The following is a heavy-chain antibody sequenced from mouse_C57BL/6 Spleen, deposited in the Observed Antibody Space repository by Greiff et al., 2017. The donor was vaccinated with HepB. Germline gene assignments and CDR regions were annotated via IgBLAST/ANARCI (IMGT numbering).Heavy chain of an antibody. CDR3: AREGDYVYVWFAY. CDR2: ISYDGSN. J-gene: IGHJ3*01. Sequence: EVQLQQSGPGLVKPSQSLSLTCSVTGYSITSGYYWNWIRQFPGNKLEWMGYISYDGSNNYNPSLKNRISITRDTSKNQFFLKLNSVTTEDTATYHCAREGDYVYVWFAYGRQGTLVTVST. V-gene: IGHV3-6*01. D-gene: IGHD2-2*01. CDR1: GYSITSGYY.